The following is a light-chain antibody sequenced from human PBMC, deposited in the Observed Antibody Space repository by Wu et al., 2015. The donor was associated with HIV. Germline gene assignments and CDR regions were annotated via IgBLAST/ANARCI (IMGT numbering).Light chain of an antibody. CDR1: QSIRSN. CDR3: QQYDNWPRT. V-gene: IGKV3-15*01. J-gene: IGKJ1*01. CDR2: GAS. Sequence: EIVMTQSPATLSVSPGERATLSCRASQSIRSNLAWYQQKPGQASRLLMYGASTRATGIPARFSGSGSGTQFTLTITSLQSEDFAVYYCQQYDNWPRTFGQGTKVEIK.